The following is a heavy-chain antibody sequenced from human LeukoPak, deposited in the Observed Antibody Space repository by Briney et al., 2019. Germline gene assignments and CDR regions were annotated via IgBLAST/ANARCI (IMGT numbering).Heavy chain of an antibody. CDR3: ARDRGTVTTNYYYGMDV. V-gene: IGHV4-31*03. CDR2: IYYSGST. D-gene: IGHD4-17*01. J-gene: IGHJ6*02. Sequence: PSQTLSLTCTVSGGSISSGGYYWSWIRQHPGKGLEWIGYIYYSGSTYHNPSLKSRVTISVDTSKNQFSLKLSSVTAADTAVYYCARDRGTVTTNYYYGMDVWGQGTTVTVSS. CDR1: GGSISSGGYY.